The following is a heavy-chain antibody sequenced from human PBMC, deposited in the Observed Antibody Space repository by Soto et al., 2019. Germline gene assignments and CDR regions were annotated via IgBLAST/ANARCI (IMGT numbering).Heavy chain of an antibody. J-gene: IGHJ4*02. CDR1: GFTFSGSA. D-gene: IGHD3-22*01. CDR2: IRSKANSYAT. CDR3: TRSPYYYDSSGYDY. V-gene: IGHV3-73*01. Sequence: GGSLRLSCAASGFTFSGSAMHWVRQASGKGLEWVGRIRSKANSYATAYAASVKGRFTISRDDSKNTAYLQMNSLKTEDTAVYYWTRSPYYYDSSGYDYWGQGTLVTVSS.